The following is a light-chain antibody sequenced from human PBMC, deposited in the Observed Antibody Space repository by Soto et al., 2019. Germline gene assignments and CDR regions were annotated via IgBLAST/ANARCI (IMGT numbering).Light chain of an antibody. CDR3: QQRSNWPSIT. Sequence: EIVLTQSPGPLSLSPGERATLSCRASQSVSSTYLAWYQQKPGQAPKLLIYGASSRATGIPDRFSGSGSGTDFTLTINSLEPEDFAVYYCQQRSNWPSITFGQGTRLEIK. V-gene: IGKV3D-20*02. CDR2: GAS. CDR1: QSVSSTY. J-gene: IGKJ5*01.